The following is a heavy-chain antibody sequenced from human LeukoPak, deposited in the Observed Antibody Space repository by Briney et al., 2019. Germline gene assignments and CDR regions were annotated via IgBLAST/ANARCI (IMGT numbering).Heavy chain of an antibody. CDR1: GYTFTSYA. CDR2: INTNTGNP. V-gene: IGHV7-4-1*02. CDR3: ASQFHINEYSFAYLDY. J-gene: IGHJ4*02. Sequence: GASVKVSCKASGYTFTSYAMNWVRQAPGQGLEWMGWINTNTGNPTYAQGFTGRFVFSLDTSVSTAYLQISSLKAEDTAVYYCASQFHINEYSFAYLDYWGQGTLVTVSS. D-gene: IGHD5-18*01.